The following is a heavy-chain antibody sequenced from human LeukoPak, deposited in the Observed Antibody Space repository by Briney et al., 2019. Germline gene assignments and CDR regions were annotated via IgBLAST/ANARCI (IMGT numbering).Heavy chain of an antibody. D-gene: IGHD7-27*01. CDR1: GDSIGSYY. CDR3: ARKPLGITIHDWYFDL. Sequence: SETLSLTCTVSGDSIGSYYWSWIRQPPGKGLEWIGYIYYSGSTNYNPSLKSRVTISVDTSKNQFSLKLSSVTAADTAVYYCARKPLGITIHDWYFDLWGRGTLVTVSS. J-gene: IGHJ2*01. CDR2: IYYSGST. V-gene: IGHV4-59*01.